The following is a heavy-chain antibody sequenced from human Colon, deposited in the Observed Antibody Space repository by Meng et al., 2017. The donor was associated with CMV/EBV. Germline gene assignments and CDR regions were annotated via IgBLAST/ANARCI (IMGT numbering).Heavy chain of an antibody. D-gene: IGHD1-26*01. CDR1: GCPLNTFD. CDR3: TKGAWVDY. V-gene: IGHV3-23*01. J-gene: IGHJ4*02. Sequence: LRRSCAASGCPLNTFDMSWVRQAPGKGLEWVSVIYGRDGSTFYADSVRGRFTISKENSDNRLHLQMNSLRVEDTALYYCTKGAWVDYLGQGTLVTVSS. CDR2: IYGRDGST.